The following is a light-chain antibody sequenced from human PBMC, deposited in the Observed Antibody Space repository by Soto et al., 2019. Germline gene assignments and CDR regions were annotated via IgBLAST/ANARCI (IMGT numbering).Light chain of an antibody. V-gene: IGLV2-8*01. Sequence: QSALTQPPSASGSPGQSVAISCTGTTSDIGGYNYVSWYQQHPGKAPKLMIYEVNKRPSGVPDRFSGSTSGNTAYLTVSGLQAEDEADYYCSSHGGNSPYVFGTGTKLTVL. CDR3: SSHGGNSPYV. CDR2: EVN. CDR1: TSDIGGYNY. J-gene: IGLJ1*01.